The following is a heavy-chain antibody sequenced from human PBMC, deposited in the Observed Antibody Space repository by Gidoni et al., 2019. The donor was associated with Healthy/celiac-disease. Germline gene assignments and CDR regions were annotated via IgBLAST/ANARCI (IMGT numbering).Heavy chain of an antibody. CDR3: ARDFQYCSSTSCYFSYMDV. D-gene: IGHD2-2*01. Sequence: QVQLQESGPGLVKPSETLSLTCTVSGGSISSYYWSWIRQPPGKGLEWIGYIYYSGSTNYNPSLKSRVTISVDTSKNQFSLKLSSVTAADTAVYYCARDFQYCSSTSCYFSYMDVWGKGTTVTVSS. J-gene: IGHJ6*03. CDR2: IYYSGST. V-gene: IGHV4-59*01. CDR1: GGSISSYY.